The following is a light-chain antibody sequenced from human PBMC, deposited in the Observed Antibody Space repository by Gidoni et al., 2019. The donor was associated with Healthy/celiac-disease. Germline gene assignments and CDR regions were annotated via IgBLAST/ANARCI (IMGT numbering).Light chain of an antibody. J-gene: IGKJ1*01. CDR2: DAS. V-gene: IGKV3-11*01. Sequence: EIVLTQSPATLSLSPGERATLSCRASQSVSSCLAWYQQKPGEAPRLLIYDASNKATGIPARFSGSGSGTDFTLTISSLEPEDFAVYYCQQRSNWPWTFGQXTKVEIK. CDR1: QSVSSC. CDR3: QQRSNWPWT.